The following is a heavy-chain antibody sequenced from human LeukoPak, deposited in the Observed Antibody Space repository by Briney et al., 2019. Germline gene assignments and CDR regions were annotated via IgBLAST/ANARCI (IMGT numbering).Heavy chain of an antibody. J-gene: IGHJ4*02. CDR3: TLAEDGRLF. Sequence: PGGSLRLSCAASGFTFSGSAMHWVRQASGKGLEWVGRIRSKANSYATAYAASVKGRFTISRDDSKNTAYLQMSSLKTEDTAVYYCTLAEDGRLFWGQGTLVTVSS. CDR2: IRSKANSYAT. D-gene: IGHD2-15*01. CDR1: GFTFSGSA. V-gene: IGHV3-73*01.